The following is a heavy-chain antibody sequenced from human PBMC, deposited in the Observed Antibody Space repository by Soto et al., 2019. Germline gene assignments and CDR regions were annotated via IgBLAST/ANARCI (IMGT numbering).Heavy chain of an antibody. D-gene: IGHD3-10*01. CDR3: ARARSGSYFVLEY. V-gene: IGHV4-31*03. J-gene: IGHJ4*02. CDR2: IYSRGNT. CDR1: SGSINSGLYY. Sequence: QVQLQESGPGLVKPSQTLSLTCTVSSGSINSGLYYWTWIRQHPGKGLDWIGYIYSRGNTYYTQSLKSRLDITVDTSKNQFSRRMSSVYAAYTAVYYCARARSGSYFVLEYWGQGAQVTVSP.